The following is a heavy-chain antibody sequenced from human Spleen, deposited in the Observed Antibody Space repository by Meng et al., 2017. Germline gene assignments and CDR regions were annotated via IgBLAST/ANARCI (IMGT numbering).Heavy chain of an antibody. CDR2: IYSDVSDT. J-gene: IGHJ1*01. CDR3: AKDSPDSSGYADFHH. D-gene: IGHD3-22*01. V-gene: IGHV3-74*01. CDR1: GFTLNTYW. Sequence: LSLTCAASGFTLNTYWMHWVRQAPGKGLMWVSRIYSDVSDTTYADSVKGRFTISRDNAKNTLYLQMNSLRVEDTAVYYCAKDSPDSSGYADFHHWGKGTLVTVSS.